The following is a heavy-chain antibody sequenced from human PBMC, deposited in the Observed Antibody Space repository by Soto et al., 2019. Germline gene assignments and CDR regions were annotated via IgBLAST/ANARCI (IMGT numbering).Heavy chain of an antibody. J-gene: IGHJ5*02. CDR1: GFSLSNARMS. D-gene: IGHD3-9*01. CDR3: ARMYHDSLTGYYSGWFDT. CDR2: ILANDDN. Sequence: QVTLKESGPVLVKPTETLTLTCTVSGFSLSNARMSVSWIRQPPGKALEWLAHILANDDNSHKTSLKSRLTNSKDTSKSQVLVTMTNTDPADTATYYCARMYHDSLTGYYSGWFDTWGQGTLVTVSS. V-gene: IGHV2-26*01.